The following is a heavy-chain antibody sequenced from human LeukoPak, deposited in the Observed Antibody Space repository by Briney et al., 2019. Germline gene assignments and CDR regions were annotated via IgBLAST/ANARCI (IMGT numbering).Heavy chain of an antibody. D-gene: IGHD1-26*01. V-gene: IGHV3-48*03. CDR3: ARDKVVGPTKFDS. Sequence: GGSLRLSCAASGFTFSSYEMNWVRQAPGKGLEWVSYISSSGSTIYYADSVKGRFTISRDNAKNSVYLHMNSLRAEDTAVYYCARDKVVGPTKFDSWGQGTLVTVSS. CDR1: GFTFSSYE. J-gene: IGHJ5*01. CDR2: ISSSGSTI.